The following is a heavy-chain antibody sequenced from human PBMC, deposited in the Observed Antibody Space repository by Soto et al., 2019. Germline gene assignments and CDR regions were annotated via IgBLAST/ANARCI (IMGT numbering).Heavy chain of an antibody. J-gene: IGHJ6*02. D-gene: IGHD3-16*01. Sequence: GASVKVSCKTPGYTFTRYNIHWVRQAPGQRLEWMGGIIPIFATADYAQKFQGRVTITADESTSTAYMELSSLRSEDTAVYYCAQCLLGVNYYYGMDVWGQGTTVTVSS. V-gene: IGHV1-69*13. CDR1: GYTFTRYN. CDR3: AQCLLGVNYYYGMDV. CDR2: IIPIFATA.